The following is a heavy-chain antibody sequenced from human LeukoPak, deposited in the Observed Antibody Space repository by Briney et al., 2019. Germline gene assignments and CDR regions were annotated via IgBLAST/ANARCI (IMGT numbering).Heavy chain of an antibody. CDR2: IKQDGSEK. CDR3: ARSLRVAVAASY. J-gene: IGHJ4*02. Sequence: AGGSLRLSCVVSGFTFSSYWMSWVRQAPGKGLEWVANIKQDGSEKYYVDSLKGRFTISRDNAKNSLYLQMNSLTDEDTAIYYCARSLRVAVAASYWGQGTLVTVSS. V-gene: IGHV3-7*01. CDR1: GFTFSSYW. D-gene: IGHD6-19*01.